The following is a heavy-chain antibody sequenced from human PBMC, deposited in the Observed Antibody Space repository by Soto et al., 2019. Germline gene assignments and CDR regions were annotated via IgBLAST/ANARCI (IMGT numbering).Heavy chain of an antibody. CDR3: AHSLAASTYGDSEPINSFDY. D-gene: IGHD4-17*01. J-gene: IGHJ4*02. Sequence: QITLKESGPTLVKPTQTLTLTCTFSGFSLSTSGVGVGWIRQPPGKALEWLALIYWDDDKRYSPSLKSRLTITKTTSKNQVVLTMTNMDPVDTATYSCAHSLAASTYGDSEPINSFDYWGQGTLVTVSS. CDR1: GFSLSTSGVG. V-gene: IGHV2-5*02. CDR2: IYWDDDK.